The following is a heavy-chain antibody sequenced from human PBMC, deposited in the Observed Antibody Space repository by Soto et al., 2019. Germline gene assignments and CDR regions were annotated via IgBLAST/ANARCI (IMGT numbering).Heavy chain of an antibody. CDR3: AHRAGLQGNWNGGYFDF. V-gene: IGHV2-5*02. J-gene: IGHJ4*02. CDR1: GFSLSTSGVG. Sequence: QITLKESGPTRVKPTQTLTLTCTFSGFSLSTSGVGVGWIRQPPGKALERLALIYWDDDKRYSPSLQNRLTITKDTSRNLVVLTMTNMDTVDTATYYCAHRAGLQGNWNGGYFDFWGQGALVTVSS. D-gene: IGHD1-1*01. CDR2: IYWDDDK.